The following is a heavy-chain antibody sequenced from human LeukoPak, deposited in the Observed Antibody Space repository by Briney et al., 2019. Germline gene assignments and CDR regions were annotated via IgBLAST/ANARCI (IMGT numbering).Heavy chain of an antibody. D-gene: IGHD3-22*01. CDR1: GGSISSYY. V-gene: IGHV4-39*01. Sequence: SETLSLTCTVSGGSISSYYWSWIRQPPGKGLEWIGSIYYSGSTYYNPSLKSRVTISVDTSKNQFSLKLSSVTAADTAVYYCARLEREGIYYDSSGYYYFVDYWGQGTLVTVSS. CDR3: ARLEREGIYYDSSGYYYFVDY. J-gene: IGHJ4*02. CDR2: IYYSGST.